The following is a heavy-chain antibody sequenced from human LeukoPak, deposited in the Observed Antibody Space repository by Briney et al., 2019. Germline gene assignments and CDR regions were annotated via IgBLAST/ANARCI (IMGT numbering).Heavy chain of an antibody. D-gene: IGHD5-24*01. CDR3: AREGDPDGYITYFDY. V-gene: IGHV4-59*01. CDR2: IYYSGST. CDR1: GGSISSYY. J-gene: IGHJ4*02. Sequence: PSETLSLTCTVSGGSISSYYWSWIRQPPGTGLEWIGYIYYSGSTNYNPSLKSRVTISVDTSKNQFSLKLSSVTAADTAVYYCAREGDPDGYITYFDYWGQGTLVTVSS.